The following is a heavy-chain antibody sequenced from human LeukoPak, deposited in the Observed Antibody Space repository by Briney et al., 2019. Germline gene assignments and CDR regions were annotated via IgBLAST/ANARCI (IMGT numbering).Heavy chain of an antibody. J-gene: IGHJ3*02. D-gene: IGHD4-17*01. Sequence: PSETLSLTCTVSGGSISTSNYYWGWIRQPPGKGLEWIGNIFYSGSTYYSPSLRSRVTISLDTSRNQFSLKLNSVTAADTAVYYCARGPLGDEFADAFDIWGQGTMVTVSS. V-gene: IGHV4-39*07. CDR3: ARGPLGDEFADAFDI. CDR2: IFYSGST. CDR1: GGSISTSNYY.